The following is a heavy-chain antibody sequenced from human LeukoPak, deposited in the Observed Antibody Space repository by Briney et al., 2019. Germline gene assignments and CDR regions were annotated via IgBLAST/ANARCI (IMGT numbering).Heavy chain of an antibody. J-gene: IGHJ6*03. CDR2: VYPATPDT. V-gene: IGHV5-51*01. Sequence: GESLKISCKGSGYSFPNYWIGWGRQMPGKGLGWVGIVYPATPDTTYSPSFQGQVTISADKSISTAYLQWSSLKASDTAMYYCARGYCSGGSCPGPYYYYYYMDVWGKGTPVTVSS. CDR1: GYSFPNYW. CDR3: ARGYCSGGSCPGPYYYYYYMDV. D-gene: IGHD2-15*01.